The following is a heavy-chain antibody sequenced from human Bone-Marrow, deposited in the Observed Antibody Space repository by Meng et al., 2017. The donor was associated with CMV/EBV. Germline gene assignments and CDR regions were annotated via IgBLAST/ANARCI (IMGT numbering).Heavy chain of an antibody. J-gene: IGHJ5*02. CDR3: AREFGPGYDFWSGNNWFDP. CDR2: LHNSGRT. CDR1: GGSIASEY. D-gene: IGHD3-3*01. Sequence: SETLSLTCTVSGGSIASEYWSWIRQPPGKGLQWIAYLHNSGRTNSTPSLKSRVTLSVDTSKNQFSLKLSSVTAADTAVYYCAREFGPGYDFWSGNNWFDPWGQGTLVTFAS. V-gene: IGHV4-59*01.